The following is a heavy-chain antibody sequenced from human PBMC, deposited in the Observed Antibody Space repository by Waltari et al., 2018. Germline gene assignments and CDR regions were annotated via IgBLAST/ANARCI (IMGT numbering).Heavy chain of an antibody. D-gene: IGHD2-15*01. CDR1: GYTFTSYD. V-gene: IGHV1-8*01. CDR2: RNPNSGNT. CDR3: VTCARDYYYYYMDV. J-gene: IGHJ6*03. Sequence: QVQLVQSGAEVKKPGASVKVSCKASGYTFTSYDINWVRQATGQGLEWMGWRNPNSGNTGYAQKFQGRVTMTRNTSISTAYMELSSLRSEDTAVYYCVTCARDYYYYYMDVWGKGTTVTVSS.